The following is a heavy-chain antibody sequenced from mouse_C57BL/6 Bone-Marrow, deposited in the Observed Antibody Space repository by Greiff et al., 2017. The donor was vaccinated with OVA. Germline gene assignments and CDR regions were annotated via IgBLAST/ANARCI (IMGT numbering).Heavy chain of an antibody. CDR1: GYTFTNYW. V-gene: IGHV1-63*01. D-gene: IGHD1-1*01. Sequence: VKLQQSGAELVRPGTSVKMSCKASGYTFTNYWIGWAKQRPGHGLEWIGDIYPGGGYTNYNEKFKGKATLTADKSSSTAYMQFSSLTSEDSAIYYCARRAISTVVASTEYFDVWGTGTTVTVSS. CDR2: IYPGGGYT. CDR3: ARRAISTVVASTEYFDV. J-gene: IGHJ1*03.